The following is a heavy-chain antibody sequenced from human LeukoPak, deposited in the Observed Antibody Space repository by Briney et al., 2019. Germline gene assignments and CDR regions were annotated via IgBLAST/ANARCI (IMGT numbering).Heavy chain of an antibody. CDR1: GGSISSGNYY. J-gene: IGHJ4*02. V-gene: IGHV4-39*07. CDR3: ARVSVYSSSWYAHDY. D-gene: IGHD6-13*01. Sequence: SETLSLTCSVSGGSISSGNYYWGWIRQPPGKVLEWIGSIDHSGNTFYNLSLKSRLTILRDTSKNQFSLKLSSVTAADTAVYYCARVSVYSSSWYAHDYWGQGTLVTVSS. CDR2: IDHSGNT.